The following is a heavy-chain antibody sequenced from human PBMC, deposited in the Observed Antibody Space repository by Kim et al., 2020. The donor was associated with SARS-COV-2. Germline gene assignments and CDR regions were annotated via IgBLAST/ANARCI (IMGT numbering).Heavy chain of an antibody. CDR3: AKDLTDVDTAMVDY. D-gene: IGHD5-18*01. CDR2: ISYDGSNK. V-gene: IGHV3-30*18. CDR1: GFTFSSYG. Sequence: GGSLRLSCAASGFTFSSYGMHWVRQAPGKGLEWVAVISYDGSNKYYADSVKGRFTISRDNSKNTLYLQMNSLRAEDTAVYYCAKDLTDVDTAMVDYWGQGALVTVSS. J-gene: IGHJ4*02.